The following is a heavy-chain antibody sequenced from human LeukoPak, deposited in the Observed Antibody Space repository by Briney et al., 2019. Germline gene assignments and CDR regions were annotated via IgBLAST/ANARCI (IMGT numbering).Heavy chain of an antibody. CDR1: GFTFSRYE. J-gene: IGHJ6*04. V-gene: IGHV3-48*03. CDR2: ISSIVSTK. D-gene: IGHD5-18*01. CDR3: ARAIRGYKGGYNYYGMDV. Sequence: GGSLRLTSAASGFTFSRYEMNWVRQAPKEGLEWVAYISSIVSTKYYADSVKGRFTISRDNAKNSLYLQMNSLRAEDTAVYYCARAIRGYKGGYNYYGMDVWGKGTTVTVSS.